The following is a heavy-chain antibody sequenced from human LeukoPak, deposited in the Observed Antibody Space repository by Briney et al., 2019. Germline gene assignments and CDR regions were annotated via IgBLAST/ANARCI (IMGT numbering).Heavy chain of an antibody. Sequence: PSETLSLTCTVSGGSISSYYWSWLRQPPGKGLEWIGYIYYSGSTNYNPSLKSRVTISVDTSKNQFSLKLSSVTAADTAVYYCARERGYANDYWGQGTLVTVSS. J-gene: IGHJ4*02. D-gene: IGHD5-18*01. CDR3: ARERGYANDY. CDR1: GGSISSYY. V-gene: IGHV4-59*01. CDR2: IYYSGST.